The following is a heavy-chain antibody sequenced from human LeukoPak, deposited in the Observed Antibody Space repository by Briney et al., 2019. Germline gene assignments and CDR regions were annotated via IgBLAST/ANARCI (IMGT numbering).Heavy chain of an antibody. Sequence: SETLSLTCTVSGGSISSYYWSWIRQPPGKGLEWIGYIYYSGSTNYNSSLKSRVTISVDTSKSQLSLKLSSVTAADTAVYYCARMYSSGWYFDLWGRRTLVTVSS. J-gene: IGHJ2*01. CDR2: IYYSGST. CDR1: GGSISSYY. D-gene: IGHD6-19*01. CDR3: ARMYSSGWYFDL. V-gene: IGHV4-59*01.